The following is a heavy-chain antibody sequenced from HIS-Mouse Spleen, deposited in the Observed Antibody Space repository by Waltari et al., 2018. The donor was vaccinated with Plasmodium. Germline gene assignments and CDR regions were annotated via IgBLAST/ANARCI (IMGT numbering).Heavy chain of an antibody. V-gene: IGHV4-34*01. Sequence: QVQLQQWGAGLLKPSETLSLTCAVYGGSFSGDYWRWIRQPPGKGLAWMWEINHSGSTNSNPSLNGRVTISVDTSKNQFSRKLSSVTAADTAVYYCARLVVVASKDSYWGQGTLVTVSS. CDR1: GGSFSGDY. J-gene: IGHJ4*02. CDR3: ARLVVVASKDSY. D-gene: IGHD2-15*01. CDR2: INHSGST.